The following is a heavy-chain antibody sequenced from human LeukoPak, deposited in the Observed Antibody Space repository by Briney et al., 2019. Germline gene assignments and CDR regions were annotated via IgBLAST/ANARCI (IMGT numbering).Heavy chain of an antibody. CDR2: ISGSGNSI. CDR1: GFTFRNYA. D-gene: IGHD3-22*01. V-gene: IGHV3-23*01. J-gene: IGHJ4*02. CDR3: AKGTAYYPEGSDY. Sequence: PGGSLRPSCAASGFTFRNYAMSWVRQAPGKGLEWVSAISGSGNSIYYADSVKGRFTISRDNSKNTLYLHMNSLRAEDTAVYYCAKGTAYYPEGSDYWGQGTLVTVSS.